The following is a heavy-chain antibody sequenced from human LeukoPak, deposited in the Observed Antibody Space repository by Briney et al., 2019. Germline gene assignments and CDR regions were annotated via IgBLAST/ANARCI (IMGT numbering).Heavy chain of an antibody. J-gene: IGHJ4*02. CDR1: GFTFSRYS. CDR2: ISSSSSFI. Sequence: GGSMRLSCAASGFTFSRYSMNWVRQAPGKGLEWVSSISSSSSFIYYADSVKGRFTISRDNAKNSLYLQMNSLRAEDTAVYYCARDPPLGSCSTISCPHLDYWGQGTLVTVSS. D-gene: IGHD2-2*01. V-gene: IGHV3-21*01. CDR3: ARDPPLGSCSTISCPHLDY.